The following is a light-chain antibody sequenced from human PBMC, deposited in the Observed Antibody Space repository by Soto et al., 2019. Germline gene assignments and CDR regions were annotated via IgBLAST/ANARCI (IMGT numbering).Light chain of an antibody. J-gene: IGKJ4*01. CDR1: QSVSSSS. CDR3: QQYDNLPLT. Sequence: EIVLTQSLGTLSLSPGEGATLSCRASQSVSSSSLAWFQHKPGQAPRLLIYGASRRATSFPARFSGSGSGTDFTFTISSLQPEDFATYYCQQYDNLPLTFGGGTKVDIK. V-gene: IGKV3-20*01. CDR2: GAS.